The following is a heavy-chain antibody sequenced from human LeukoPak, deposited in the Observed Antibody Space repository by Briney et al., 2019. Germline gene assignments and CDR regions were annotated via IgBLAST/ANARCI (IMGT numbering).Heavy chain of an antibody. CDR1: GYTFTSYA. D-gene: IGHD2-21*02. CDR3: ASEGVTSYFDY. V-gene: IGHV1-3*01. Sequence: ASVEVSCKASGYTFTSYAMHWVRQASGQRLEWMGWINAGNGNTKYSQKFQGRVTITRDTSASTAYMELSSLRSEDTAVYYCASEGVTSYFDYWGQGTLVTVSS. CDR2: INAGNGNT. J-gene: IGHJ4*02.